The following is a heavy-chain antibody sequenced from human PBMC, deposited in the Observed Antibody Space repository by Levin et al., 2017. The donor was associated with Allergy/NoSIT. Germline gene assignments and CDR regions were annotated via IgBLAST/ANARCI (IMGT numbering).Heavy chain of an antibody. CDR1: GFTFSSYA. CDR2: INVSGSRR. V-gene: IGHV3-23*01. J-gene: IGHJ4*02. Sequence: GGSLRLSCAASGFTFSSYAVSLVRQAPGKGLEWVSTINVSGSRRYYADSVKGRFTISRDNSKNTLYLQMNSLRAEDTALYYCAKETGTGSPTQPDYWGQGTLVTVSS. D-gene: IGHD1-26*01. CDR3: AKETGTGSPTQPDY.